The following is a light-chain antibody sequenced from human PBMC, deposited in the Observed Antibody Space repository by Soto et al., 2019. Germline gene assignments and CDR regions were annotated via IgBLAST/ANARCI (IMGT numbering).Light chain of an antibody. CDR3: SSYTSSSTLLYV. Sequence: QPVLTQPASVSGSPGQSITISCTGTSSDVGGYNYVSWYQQHPGKAPKLMIYDVSNRPSGVSNRFSGSKSGNTASLTISGLQAEDEADYYCSSYTSSSTLLYVXGTGTKLTVL. V-gene: IGLV2-14*01. CDR2: DVS. CDR1: SSDVGGYNY. J-gene: IGLJ1*01.